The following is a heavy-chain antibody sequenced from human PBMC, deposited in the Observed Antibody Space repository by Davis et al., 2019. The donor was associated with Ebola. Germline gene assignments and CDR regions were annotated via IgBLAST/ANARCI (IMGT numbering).Heavy chain of an antibody. D-gene: IGHD2-15*01. J-gene: IGHJ6*02. CDR1: GFTFSSYA. CDR2: ISSSGGTT. Sequence: ESLKISCAASGFTFSSYAMSWVRQAPGKGLEWVSSISSSGGTTYYTDSVKGRFTISRDNSKNTLSLQMNSLRADDTAVYYCDARPCRGNTCYTWGEDVWGQGTTVTVSS. CDR3: DARPCRGNTCYTWGEDV. V-gene: IGHV3-23*01.